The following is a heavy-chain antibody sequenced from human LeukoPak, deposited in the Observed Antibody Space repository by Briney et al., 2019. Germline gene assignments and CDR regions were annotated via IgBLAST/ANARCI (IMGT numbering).Heavy chain of an antibody. D-gene: IGHD2-8*01. CDR1: GGSFSGYY. J-gene: IGHJ4*02. CDR3: ARVYHFDY. V-gene: IGHV4-34*01. CDR2: INHSGST. Sequence: PSETLSLTCAVYGGSFSGYYWSWIRQPPGKGLEWIGEINHSGSTNYNPSLKSRVTISVDTSKNQFSLELSSVTAADTAVYYCARVYHFDYWGQGTLVTVSS.